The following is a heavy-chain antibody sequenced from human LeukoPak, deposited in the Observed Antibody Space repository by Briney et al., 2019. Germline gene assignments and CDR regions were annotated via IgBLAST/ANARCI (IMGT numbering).Heavy chain of an antibody. J-gene: IGHJ3*02. D-gene: IGHD5-18*01. Sequence: PGGSLRLSCAASGFTFSSYWMSWVRQAPGKGLEWVAFIRYDGSNEYYADSVKGRFTISRDNSKNTLYLQMNSLRAEDTAVYYCARARSSYGYGDAFDIWGQGTMVTVSS. V-gene: IGHV3-30*02. CDR2: IRYDGSNE. CDR3: ARARSSYGYGDAFDI. CDR1: GFTFSSYW.